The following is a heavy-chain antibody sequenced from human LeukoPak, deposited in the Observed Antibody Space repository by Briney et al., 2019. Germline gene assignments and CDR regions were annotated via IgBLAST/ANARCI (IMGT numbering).Heavy chain of an antibody. CDR2: IYHSGST. J-gene: IGHJ4*02. CDR3: ARQYSGYDPAFDY. Sequence: PSETLSLTCAVSGGSISSSNWWRWVRQPPGKGLEWIGEIYHSGSTNYNPSLKSRVTISVDKSKNQFSLKLSSVTAADTAVYYCARQYSGYDPAFDYWGQGTLVTVSS. D-gene: IGHD5-12*01. V-gene: IGHV4-4*02. CDR1: GGSISSSNW.